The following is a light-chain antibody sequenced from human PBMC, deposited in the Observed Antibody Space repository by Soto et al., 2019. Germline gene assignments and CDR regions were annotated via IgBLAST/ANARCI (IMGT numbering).Light chain of an antibody. V-gene: IGKV3-20*01. CDR2: AAS. CDR3: QQYGTSPIT. J-gene: IGKJ5*01. Sequence: DIVLTQSPGTLSLSPGEGATLSCRASQSVSSSYLAWYQQRPGQAPRLLIYAASSRATGIPDRFSGSGSGTDFTLTISRLEPEDFALYYCQQYGTSPITFGQGTRLEIK. CDR1: QSVSSSY.